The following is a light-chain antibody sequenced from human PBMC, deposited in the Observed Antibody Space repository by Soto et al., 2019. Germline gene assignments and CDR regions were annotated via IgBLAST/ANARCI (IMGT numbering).Light chain of an antibody. J-gene: IGKJ3*01. CDR3: QQYGSSPGT. Sequence: EIVLTQSPGTQSLSPGERATLSSRASQSVSSSYLAWYQQKPGQAPRLLIYGASSRATGIPDRFSGSGSGTDFTLTISRLEPEDFAVYYCQQYGSSPGTFGPGTKVDIK. V-gene: IGKV3-20*01. CDR1: QSVSSSY. CDR2: GAS.